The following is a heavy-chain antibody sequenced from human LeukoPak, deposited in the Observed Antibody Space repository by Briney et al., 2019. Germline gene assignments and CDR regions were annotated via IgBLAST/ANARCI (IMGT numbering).Heavy chain of an antibody. CDR1: GYSFTSYW. CDR2: IDPSDSYT. V-gene: IGHV5-10-1*01. Sequence: GESLRISCKGSGYSFTSYWISWVRQIPGKGLEWRGRIDPSDSYTNYSPSFQVHVTISADKSISTAYLQWSSLKASDTAMYYCARHSYYYDSSGYYYGDYWGQGTLVTVSS. CDR3: ARHSYYYDSSGYYYGDY. D-gene: IGHD3-22*01. J-gene: IGHJ4*02.